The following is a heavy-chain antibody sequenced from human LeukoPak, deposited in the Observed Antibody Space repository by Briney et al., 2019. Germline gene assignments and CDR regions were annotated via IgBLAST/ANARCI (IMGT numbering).Heavy chain of an antibody. CDR2: IYHRGST. V-gene: IGHV4-38-2*02. D-gene: IGHD3-9*01. CDR3: ARAPYDILTGYFLFDS. Sequence: PSETLSLTCTVSGYSISSGYYWSWIRQPPGRGLEWIGYIYHRGSTSYNPSLRSRVTVSLDKSRNQFSLNLYSVTAADTAVYYCARAPYDILTGYFLFDSWGQGTLITVSS. CDR1: GYSISSGYY. J-gene: IGHJ4*02.